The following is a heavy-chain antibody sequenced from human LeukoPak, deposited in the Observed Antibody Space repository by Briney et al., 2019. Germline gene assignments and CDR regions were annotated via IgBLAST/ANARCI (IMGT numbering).Heavy chain of an antibody. CDR3: ARGSGLTMAFDY. D-gene: IGHD3-10*01. J-gene: IGHJ4*02. Sequence: GGSLRLSCAASGFTFSSYAMSWVRQAPGKGLEWVSAISGSGGSTYYADSVKGRFTISRDNSKNTLYLQMNSLRAEDTAVYYCARGSGLTMAFDYWGQGTLVTVSS. CDR2: ISGSGGST. CDR1: GFTFSSYA. V-gene: IGHV3-23*01.